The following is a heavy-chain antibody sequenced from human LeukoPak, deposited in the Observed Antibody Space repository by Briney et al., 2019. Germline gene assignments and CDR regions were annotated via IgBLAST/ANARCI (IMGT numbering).Heavy chain of an antibody. V-gene: IGHV4-34*01. CDR3: AGGYSGYLSLNHFDY. CDR2: INHSGST. J-gene: IGHJ4*02. Sequence: LKPSETLSLTCAVYGGSFSGYYWSWIRQPPGKGLEWIGEINHSGSTNYNPSLKSRVTISVDASKNQFSLKLSSATAADTAVYYCAGGYSGYLSLNHFDYWGQGTLVTVSS. D-gene: IGHD5-12*01. CDR1: GGSFSGYY.